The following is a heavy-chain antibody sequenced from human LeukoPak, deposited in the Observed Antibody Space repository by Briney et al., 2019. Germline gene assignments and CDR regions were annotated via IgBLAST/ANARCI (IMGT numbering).Heavy chain of an antibody. CDR1: GFTFSNYA. Sequence: GGSLRLSCAASGFTFSNYAMSWVRQAPGKGLEWVSAISGSGGITYYADSVKGRFTISRDNSRNTLYLQMNSLRAEDTAVYYCANILIDIVAPGDYFDYWGQGTLVTVSP. V-gene: IGHV3-23*01. CDR2: ISGSGGIT. J-gene: IGHJ4*02. CDR3: ANILIDIVAPGDYFDY. D-gene: IGHD5-12*01.